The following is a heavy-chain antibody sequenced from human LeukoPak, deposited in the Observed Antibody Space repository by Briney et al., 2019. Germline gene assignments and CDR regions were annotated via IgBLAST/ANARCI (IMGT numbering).Heavy chain of an antibody. CDR3: ASGKFETATFSY. Sequence: GGSLRLSCAASGFTFSSYAMHWVRQAPGKGLEWVAVISYDGSNKYYADSVKGRFTISRDNSKNTLYLQMNSLRAEDTAVYYCASGKFETATFSYWGQGTLVTVSS. CDR1: GFTFSSYA. V-gene: IGHV3-30-3*01. CDR2: ISYDGSNK. D-gene: IGHD5-24*01. J-gene: IGHJ4*02.